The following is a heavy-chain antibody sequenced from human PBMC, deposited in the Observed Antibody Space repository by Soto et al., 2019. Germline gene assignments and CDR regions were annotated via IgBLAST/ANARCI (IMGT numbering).Heavy chain of an antibody. J-gene: IGHJ6*02. Sequence: QVQLVQSGAEVKKPGATGKVSCEASGYTFTSYDINWVRQATGQGLEWMGWMNPNSGNTGYAQKFQGRVTMTRNTSISTAYMELSSLRSEDTAVYYCARGIRIVGATTDYYYYGMDVWGQGTTVTVSS. CDR3: ARGIRIVGATTDYYYYGMDV. CDR2: MNPNSGNT. D-gene: IGHD1-26*01. CDR1: GYTFTSYD. V-gene: IGHV1-8*01.